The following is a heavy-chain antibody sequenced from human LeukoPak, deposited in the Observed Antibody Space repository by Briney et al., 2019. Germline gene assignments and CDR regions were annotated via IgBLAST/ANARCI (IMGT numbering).Heavy chain of an antibody. CDR3: AKEVGLLTGYARRSNWFDP. J-gene: IGHJ5*02. CDR1: GFTFSSYA. CDR2: ISGSVGST. V-gene: IGHV3-23*01. D-gene: IGHD3-9*01. Sequence: GGSLRLSCAASGFTFSSYAMSWVRQAPGKGLEWVSAISGSVGSTYYADSVKGRFTIARDKSKNTMYLQMNRLRAEDMAVYDCAKEVGLLTGYARRSNWFDPWGQGTLVTVSS.